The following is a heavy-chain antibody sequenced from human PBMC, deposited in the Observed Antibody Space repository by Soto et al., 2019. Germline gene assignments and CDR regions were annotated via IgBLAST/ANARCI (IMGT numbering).Heavy chain of an antibody. CDR2: ISAYNGNT. V-gene: IGHV1-18*01. Sequence: ASVKVSCKASGYTFTSYGISWVRQAPGQGLEWMGWISAYNGNTNYAQKLQGRVTMTTDTSTSTAYMELRSLRSDDTAVYYCARDEGYYDFWSGFYHPFDYCGQGTMGTVSS. D-gene: IGHD3-3*01. CDR3: ARDEGYYDFWSGFYHPFDY. J-gene: IGHJ4*02. CDR1: GYTFTSYG.